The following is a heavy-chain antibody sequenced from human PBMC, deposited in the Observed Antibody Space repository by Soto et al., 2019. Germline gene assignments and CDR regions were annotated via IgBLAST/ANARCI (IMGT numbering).Heavy chain of an antibody. CDR1: GFTFSSYT. J-gene: IGHJ2*01. Sequence: EVQLLASGGTLVQPGGSLRLSCAASGFTFSSYTMNWVRQAPGEGLEWVSSISSSGGTTYYADSVKGRFTISRDNSKNTLDLQMNSLRAEDTAVYYCAKDLRSSRYWYFDLWGRGTLVTVSS. CDR2: ISSSGGTT. V-gene: IGHV3-23*01. CDR3: AKDLRSSRYWYFDL.